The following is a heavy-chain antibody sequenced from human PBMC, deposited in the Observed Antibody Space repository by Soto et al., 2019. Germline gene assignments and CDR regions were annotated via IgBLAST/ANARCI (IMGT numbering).Heavy chain of an antibody. CDR1: GFTFSSYS. D-gene: IGHD2-8*02. Sequence: EVQLVESGGGLVQPGGSLRLSFAASGFTFSSYSINWIRQAPGKGLELVSFISYTGGSTIYYADSVKGRFTISRDNAKNSAYLQMNSLVAEDTALYYCVRDGGYCSGGGCDAWFDPWGQGTLVTVSS. J-gene: IGHJ5*02. CDR2: ISYTGGSTI. V-gene: IGHV3-48*01. CDR3: VRDGGYCSGGGCDAWFDP.